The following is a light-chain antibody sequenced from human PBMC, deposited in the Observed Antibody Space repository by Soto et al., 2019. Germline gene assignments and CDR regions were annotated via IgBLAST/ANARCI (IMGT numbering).Light chain of an antibody. CDR2: DVS. J-gene: IGLJ1*01. Sequence: QSALTQPRSVSGSPGQSVTISCTGTSSDVGGYNYVSWYQQHPGKAPKLMIYDVSKRPSGVPDGFSGSKSGNTASLTISGLQAADEADYYCCSYAGSYKGYVFGTGTKLTVL. CDR3: CSYAGSYKGYV. V-gene: IGLV2-11*01. CDR1: SSDVGGYNY.